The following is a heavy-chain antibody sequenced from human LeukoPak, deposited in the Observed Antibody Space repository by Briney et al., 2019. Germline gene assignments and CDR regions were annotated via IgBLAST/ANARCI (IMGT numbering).Heavy chain of an antibody. CDR3: ARARLTDYVWGRRTFDI. Sequence: GGSLRLSCAASGFTFSSYSMNWVRQAPGKGLEWVSYISRSGSTIYYADSVKGRFTISRDNAKNSLYLQMSSLRAEDTALYYCARARLTDYVWGRRTFDIWGQGTMVTISS. CDR2: ISRSGSTI. V-gene: IGHV3-48*04. D-gene: IGHD3-16*01. CDR1: GFTFSSYS. J-gene: IGHJ3*02.